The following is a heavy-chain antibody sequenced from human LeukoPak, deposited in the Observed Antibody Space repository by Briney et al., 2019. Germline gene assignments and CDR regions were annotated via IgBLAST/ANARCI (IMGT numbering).Heavy chain of an antibody. CDR2: IVDSGGNT. Sequence: TGGSLRLSCEGSGTSLSTLWMSWVRQAPGMGLEWVSGIVDSGGNTYYADSVKGRFTVSRDNSKNTLYLQMNSLRAEDTAVYYCAKDYTKMATTPPFDYWGQGTLVTVSS. J-gene: IGHJ4*02. V-gene: IGHV3-23*01. CDR1: GTSLSTLW. CDR3: AKDYTKMATTPPFDY. D-gene: IGHD5-24*01.